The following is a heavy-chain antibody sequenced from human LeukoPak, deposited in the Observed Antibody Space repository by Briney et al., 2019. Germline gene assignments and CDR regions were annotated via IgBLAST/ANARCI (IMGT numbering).Heavy chain of an antibody. Sequence: PGGSLRLSCAASGFTFSSYAMSWVRQARGKGLGWVSAIRGSGGSTYYADSVKCRFTISRDNSKNTLYLQKNSLKAEDTAVYYCAKACNRYSSYETRFDYWGQGTLVTVSS. CDR3: AKACNRYSSYETRFDY. J-gene: IGHJ4*02. V-gene: IGHV3-23*01. CDR2: IRGSGGST. CDR1: GFTFSSYA. D-gene: IGHD5-12*01.